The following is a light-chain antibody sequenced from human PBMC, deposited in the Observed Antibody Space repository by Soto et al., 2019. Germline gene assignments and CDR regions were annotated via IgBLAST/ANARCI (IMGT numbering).Light chain of an antibody. V-gene: IGKV2-28*01. J-gene: IGKJ4*01. CDR1: QSLLHSNGYNY. CDR3: MQALQTPPT. CDR2: LGS. Sequence: DIVMTQSPLLLPVTPGEPASISCRSSQSLLHSNGYNYLDWYVQKTGQSPQLLISLGSNRASGVPERFSGSGSCTDFTLKISRVEAEDVGLYFCMQALQTPPTFGGGSKVEI.